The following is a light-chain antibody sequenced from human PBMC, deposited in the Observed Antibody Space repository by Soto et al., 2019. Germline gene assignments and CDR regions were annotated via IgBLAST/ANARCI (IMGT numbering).Light chain of an antibody. V-gene: IGKV1-5*01. Sequence: DIQMTQSPSTLSASVGDRVTITCRASQSISSWLAWYQQKPGKAPKLLIYDASSLESGVPSRFSGSGYGTEFTLTISRLQPDDFATYYCQQYNSYSVTFGQGTKVEIK. CDR1: QSISSW. J-gene: IGKJ1*01. CDR2: DAS. CDR3: QQYNSYSVT.